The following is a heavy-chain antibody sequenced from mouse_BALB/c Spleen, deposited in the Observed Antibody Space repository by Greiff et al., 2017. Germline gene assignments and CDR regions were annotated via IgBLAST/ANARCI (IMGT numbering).Heavy chain of an antibody. CDR2: IYPGDGDT. J-gene: IGHJ1*01. CDR1: GYTFTSYW. Sequence: VQLQQSGAELARPGASVKLSCKASGYTFTSYWMQWVKQRPGQGLEWIGAIYPGDGDTRYTQKFKGKATLTADKSSSTAYMQLSSLASEDSAVYYCARRGSTWYFDVWGAGTTVTVSS. D-gene: IGHD1-1*01. CDR3: ARRGSTWYFDV. V-gene: IGHV1-87*01.